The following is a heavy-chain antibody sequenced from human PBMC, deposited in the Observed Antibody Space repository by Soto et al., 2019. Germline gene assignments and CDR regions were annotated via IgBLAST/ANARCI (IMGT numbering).Heavy chain of an antibody. Sequence: PGESLKISCRGSGFTFTNYWIAWVRQMPGKGLEWMGIIYPGDSETSYSPSFQGQVIISADKSINTAYLQWRSLKASDTAMYYCARPVQYCSSTSCYVSYFDYWGQGTLVTVSS. J-gene: IGHJ4*02. CDR1: GFTFTNYW. D-gene: IGHD2-2*01. CDR3: ARPVQYCSSTSCYVSYFDY. V-gene: IGHV5-51*01. CDR2: IYPGDSET.